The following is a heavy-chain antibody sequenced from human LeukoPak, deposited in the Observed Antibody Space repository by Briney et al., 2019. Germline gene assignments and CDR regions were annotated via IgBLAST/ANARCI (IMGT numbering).Heavy chain of an antibody. V-gene: IGHV1-2*02. CDR2: NDPNSAGT. Sequence: GASVKVSCKASGHSFTGYYMHWVRQAPGQGLEWMGWNDPNSAGTNYAQKFQGRVTMTRDSSISTDYMELSSLTSDDTAVYYCATTFHGGPYGDYAPGPYFHYYYYMDVWGKGTTVTVSS. CDR1: GHSFTGYY. J-gene: IGHJ6*03. CDR3: ATTFHGGPYGDYAPGPYFHYYYYMDV. D-gene: IGHD4-17*01.